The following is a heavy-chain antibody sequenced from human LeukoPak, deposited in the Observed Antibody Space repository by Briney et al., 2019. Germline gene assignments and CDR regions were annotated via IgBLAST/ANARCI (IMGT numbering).Heavy chain of an antibody. J-gene: IGHJ4*02. CDR1: GFTFGSW. D-gene: IGHD3-22*01. V-gene: IGHV3-7*01. Sequence: GGSLRLSCTASGFTFGSWIIWVRQAPRKGLEWVASIKQDGSEKYYLDSVRGRFTMSRDSAKNSLYLQMSSLRAEDTAVYYCYDTSGHWGQGTLVTVSS. CDR3: YDTSGH. CDR2: IKQDGSEK.